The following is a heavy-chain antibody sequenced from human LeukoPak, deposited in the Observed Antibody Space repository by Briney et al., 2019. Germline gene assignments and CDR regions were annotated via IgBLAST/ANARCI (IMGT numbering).Heavy chain of an antibody. CDR3: ATDREYSSGWYSRY. V-gene: IGHV1-69*04. CDR1: GGTFSSYA. D-gene: IGHD6-19*01. Sequence: SVKVSCKASGGTFSSYAISWVRQAPGQGLEWMGRIIPILGIANYAQKFQGRVTITADKSTSTAYMELSSLRSEDTAVYYCATDREYSSGWYSRYWGQGTLVTVSS. J-gene: IGHJ4*02. CDR2: IIPILGIA.